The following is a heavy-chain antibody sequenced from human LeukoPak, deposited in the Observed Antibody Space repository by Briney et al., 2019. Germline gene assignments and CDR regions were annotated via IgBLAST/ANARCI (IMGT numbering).Heavy chain of an antibody. V-gene: IGHV4-59*01. J-gene: IGHJ4*02. CDR2: IYYSGTT. CDR1: GGSISSYY. D-gene: IGHD1-1*01. CDR3: ARENVRQFDY. Sequence: PSETLSLTCTVSGGSISSYYWSWIRQPPGKGLEWIGYIYYSGTTNYNPSLKSRVTISVDTSKNQFSLKLSSVTAADTAVYYCARENVRQFDYWGQGTLVTISS.